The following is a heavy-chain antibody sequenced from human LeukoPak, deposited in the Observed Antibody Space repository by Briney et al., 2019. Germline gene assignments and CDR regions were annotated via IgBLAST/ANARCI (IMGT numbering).Heavy chain of an antibody. D-gene: IGHD6-13*01. V-gene: IGHV4-59*01. J-gene: IGHJ6*03. CDR2: IYYSGSI. Sequence: SETLSLTCTVSGGSISSYYWSWIRQPPGKGLEWIGYIYYSGSINYNPSLKSRVTISVDTSKNQFSLKLSSVTAADTAVYYCASTSSSWYNYYYYYMDVWGKGTTVTVSS. CDR1: GGSISSYY. CDR3: ASTSSSWYNYYYYYMDV.